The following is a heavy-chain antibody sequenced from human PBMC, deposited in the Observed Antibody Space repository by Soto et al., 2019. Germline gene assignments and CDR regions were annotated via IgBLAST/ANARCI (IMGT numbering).Heavy chain of an antibody. D-gene: IGHD3-3*01. CDR3: AKEEDPRRYYDFWSGHRGGNWFDP. CDR2: ISYDGSNK. Sequence: PWGSLRLSCAASGFTFSIYGGHWVRQAPGKGLEWVAVISYDGSNKYYADSVKGRFTISRDNSKNTLYLQMNSLRAEDTAVYYCAKEEDPRRYYDFWSGHRGGNWFDPWGQGTLVTVSS. V-gene: IGHV3-30*18. CDR1: GFTFSIYG. J-gene: IGHJ5*02.